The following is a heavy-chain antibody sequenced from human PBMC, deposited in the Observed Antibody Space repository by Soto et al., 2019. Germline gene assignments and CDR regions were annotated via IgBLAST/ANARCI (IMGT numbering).Heavy chain of an antibody. J-gene: IGHJ6*02. CDR3: AKDLQSYGDYDYYCYGMDV. V-gene: IGHV3-30*18. D-gene: IGHD4-17*01. Sequence: QVQLVDSGGGEVQPGRSLTISCAASGFTFSTYGMHWVRQTPGKGLEWVAVISYDGTNKFYSDSVKGRFTISRDNFKNTLTLQMNSLRAYDTSVYSCAKDLQSYGDYDYYCYGMDVWGLGTRVTVSS. CDR1: GFTFSTYG. CDR2: ISYDGTNK.